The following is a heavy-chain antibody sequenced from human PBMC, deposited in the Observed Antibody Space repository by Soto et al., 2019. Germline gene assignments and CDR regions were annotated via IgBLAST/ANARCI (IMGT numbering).Heavy chain of an antibody. Sequence: SHTVSRTCAICGGSVSSNSAGWNWVRQTPSRGLEWLGRTYYKSKWFNNYAVSVKSRITINPDTSQNQFSLQLDSVTPEDTAVYYCARGSWDDVSGHYYMDVWGKGTTVTVSS. D-gene: IGHD5-12*01. CDR1: GGSVSSNSAG. J-gene: IGHJ6*03. CDR3: ARGSWDDVSGHYYMDV. V-gene: IGHV6-1*01. CDR2: TYYKSKWFN.